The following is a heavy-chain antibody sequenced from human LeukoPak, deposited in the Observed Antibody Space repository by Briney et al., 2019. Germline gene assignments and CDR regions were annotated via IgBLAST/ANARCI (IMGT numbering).Heavy chain of an antibody. J-gene: IGHJ4*02. CDR2: INPSGGNT. CDR1: GYTFTKYN. V-gene: IGHV1-46*01. CDR3: ARSTSSSCYIYFAY. Sequence: ASVKVSCKASGYTFTKYNVHWVRQAPGQGLEWMGIINPSGGNTRHARKFQGRLTMTRATSTSTVYMELSSLSSEDTAVYFCARSTSSSCYIYFAYWGQETLVTVSS. D-gene: IGHD2-2*02.